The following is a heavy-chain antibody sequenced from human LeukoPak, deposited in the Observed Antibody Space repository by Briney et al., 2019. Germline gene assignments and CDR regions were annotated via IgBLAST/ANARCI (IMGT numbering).Heavy chain of an antibody. D-gene: IGHD1-26*01. CDR3: ARMNLGATTGFDY. CDR2: IYSGGST. J-gene: IGHJ4*02. CDR1: GFTVSSNY. Sequence: GGSLRLSCAASGFTVSSNYMSWVRQAPGKGLEWVSVIYSGGSTYYADSVKGRFTISRDNSKSTLYLQMNSLRAEDTAVYYCARMNLGATTGFDYWGQGTLVTVSS. V-gene: IGHV3-53*01.